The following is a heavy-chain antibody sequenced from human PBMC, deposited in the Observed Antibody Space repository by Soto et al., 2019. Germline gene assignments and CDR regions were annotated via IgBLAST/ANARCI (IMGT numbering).Heavy chain of an antibody. V-gene: IGHV5-10-1*01. CDR3: ARLKYSSSWYGYHYYGMDV. CDR2: IDPSDSYT. J-gene: IGHJ6*02. D-gene: IGHD6-13*01. CDR1: GYSFTSYW. Sequence: PGESLKISCKGSGYSFTSYWISWVRQMPGKGLEWMGRIDPSDSYTNYSPSFQGHVTISADKSISTAYLQWSSLKASDTAMYYCARLKYSSSWYGYHYYGMDVWGQGNSVTVSS.